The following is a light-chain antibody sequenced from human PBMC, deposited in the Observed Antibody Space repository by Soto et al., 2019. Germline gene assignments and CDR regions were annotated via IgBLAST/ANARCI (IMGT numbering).Light chain of an antibody. V-gene: IGKV1-6*01. CDR2: AAS. CDR1: RDVGRD. CDR3: LQDYGDSWT. Sequence: TQMTESPLSLSASVGEKIIITCRASRDVGRDVSWYQQKPGQAPKLVIYAASNLYTGVPSRFRGRRSGTEFTLTISSLKPEDFESYYCLQDYGDSWTFGQGTKVDIK. J-gene: IGKJ1*01.